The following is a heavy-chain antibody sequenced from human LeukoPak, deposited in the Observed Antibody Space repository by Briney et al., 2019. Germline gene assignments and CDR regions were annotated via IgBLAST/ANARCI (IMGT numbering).Heavy chain of an antibody. D-gene: IGHD3-22*01. V-gene: IGHV4-31*03. CDR2: IYYSGST. CDR3: ARGGSTPNYYDSSDAFDI. CDR1: GGSISSGGYY. J-gene: IGHJ3*02. Sequence: SETLSLTCTVSGGSISSGGYYWSWIRQHPGKGLEWIGYIYYSGSTYYNPSLKSRVTISVDTSKNQFSLKLSSVTAADTAVYYCARGGSTPNYYDSSDAFDIWGQGTMVTVSS.